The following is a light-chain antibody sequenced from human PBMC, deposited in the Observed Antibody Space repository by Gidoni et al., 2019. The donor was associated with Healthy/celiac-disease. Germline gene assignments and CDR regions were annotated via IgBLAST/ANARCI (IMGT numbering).Light chain of an antibody. CDR1: QGIRND. CDR2: AAY. Sequence: AIQITQSPSSLSASVGDRVTITCRASQGIRNDLGWYQQKPGKAPKLLIYAAYSLQSGVPSRFSGSGSGTDFTLTISSLQPEDFATYYCLQDYNYPRTFGQGTKVEIK. J-gene: IGKJ1*01. V-gene: IGKV1-6*01. CDR3: LQDYNYPRT.